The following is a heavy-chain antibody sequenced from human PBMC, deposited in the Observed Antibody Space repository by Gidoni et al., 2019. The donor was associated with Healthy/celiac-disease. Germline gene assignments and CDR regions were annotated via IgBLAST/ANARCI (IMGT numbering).Heavy chain of an antibody. CDR3: ARVRGYQLQGGDDAFDI. CDR2: IYYSGST. D-gene: IGHD2-2*01. V-gene: IGHV4-30-4*01. Sequence: QVQLQESGPGLVKPSQTLSLTCTVSGGSIRRGAYYWRWVRPPPGKGLEWIGYIYYSGSTYYNPSLKSGVTISVDTSKNQFSLKLSSVTAADTAVYYCARVRGYQLQGGDDAFDIWGQGTMVTVSS. CDR1: GGSIRRGAYY. J-gene: IGHJ3*02.